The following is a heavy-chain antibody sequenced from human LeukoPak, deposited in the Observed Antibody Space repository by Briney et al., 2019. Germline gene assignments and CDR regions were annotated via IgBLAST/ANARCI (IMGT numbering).Heavy chain of an antibody. CDR2: IKQDGSEK. Sequence: GGSLRLSCAASGFTFSSYWMSWVRQAPGNGREWVANIKQDGSEKYYMDSVKGRFTISRDNAKNSLYLQMNSLRAEDTAVYYCAREQEGSSWDFDYWGQGTLVTVSS. CDR3: AREQEGSSWDFDY. D-gene: IGHD6-13*01. J-gene: IGHJ4*02. CDR1: GFTFSSYW. V-gene: IGHV3-7*01.